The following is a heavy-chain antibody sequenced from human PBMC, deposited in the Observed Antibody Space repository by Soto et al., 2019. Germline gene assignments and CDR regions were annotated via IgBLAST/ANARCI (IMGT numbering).Heavy chain of an antibody. CDR1: GYTFTRYD. J-gene: IGHJ4*02. D-gene: IGHD4-17*01. V-gene: IGHV1-8*01. CDR2: MNPNGGNT. CDR3: AMTLGVAGYGDYGCDY. Sequence: QVQLVQSGAEVKKPGASVKVSCKASGYTFTRYDINWVRQATGQGLEWMGWMNPNGGNTGYAQKFQRRVTMTRNTPISTAYIELSSLRSEDTAVYYCAMTLGVAGYGDYGCDYWGQGTLVTVSS.